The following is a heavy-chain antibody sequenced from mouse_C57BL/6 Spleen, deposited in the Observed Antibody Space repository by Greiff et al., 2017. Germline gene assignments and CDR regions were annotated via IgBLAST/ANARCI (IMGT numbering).Heavy chain of an antibody. Sequence: EVKLQESGGGLVKPGGSLKLSCAASGFTFSDYGMHWVRQAPETGLEWVAYISSGSSTIYYADTVKGRFTISRDNAKNTLFLQMTSLRSEDTAMYYCARGSFYGSNYFDYWGQGTTLTVSS. D-gene: IGHD1-1*01. V-gene: IGHV5-17*01. CDR1: GFTFSDYG. J-gene: IGHJ2*01. CDR2: ISSGSSTI. CDR3: ARGSFYGSNYFDY.